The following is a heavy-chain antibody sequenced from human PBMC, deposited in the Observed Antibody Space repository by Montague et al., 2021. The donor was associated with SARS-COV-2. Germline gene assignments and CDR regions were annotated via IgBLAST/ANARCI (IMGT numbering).Heavy chain of an antibody. CDR1: GGSISSNY. D-gene: IGHD3-9*01. CDR3: ARTYYDILTGYYNRGAFDI. Sequence: SETLSLTCTVPGGSISSNYWSWVRQPPGTGLEWIWYIYYSGSTNYNPSLKSRVPISVDTSKNQFSLKLSSVTAADTAVYYCARTYYDILTGYYNRGAFDIWGQGTMVTVSS. V-gene: IGHV4-59*08. J-gene: IGHJ3*02. CDR2: IYYSGST.